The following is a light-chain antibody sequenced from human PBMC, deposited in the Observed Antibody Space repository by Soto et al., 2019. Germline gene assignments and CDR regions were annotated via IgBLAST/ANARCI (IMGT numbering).Light chain of an antibody. Sequence: EVVLTQSPATLSLSPGERATLSYRASQSVSSHLAWYQHKPGQAPRLLIYDASNKATGIPARFSGSGSGTDFTLTISSLEPEDFAVYYCQQRYNWLSFGGGTKVEIK. CDR3: QQRYNWLS. CDR1: QSVSSH. V-gene: IGKV3-11*01. CDR2: DAS. J-gene: IGKJ4*01.